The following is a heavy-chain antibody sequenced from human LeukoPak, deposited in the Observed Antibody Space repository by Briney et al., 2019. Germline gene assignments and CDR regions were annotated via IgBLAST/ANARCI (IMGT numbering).Heavy chain of an antibody. CDR1: GGSISSSSYY. J-gene: IGHJ6*02. D-gene: IGHD3-3*01. CDR3: ARQVGGDYDFWSGYHRGYGMDV. CDR2: IYYSGST. Sequence: PSETLSLTCTVSGGSISSSSYYWGWIRQPPGKGLEWIGSIYYSGSTYYNPSLKSRVTISVDTSKNQFSLKLSSVTAADTAVYYCARQVGGDYDFWSGYHRGYGMDVWGQGTTVTVSS. V-gene: IGHV4-39*01.